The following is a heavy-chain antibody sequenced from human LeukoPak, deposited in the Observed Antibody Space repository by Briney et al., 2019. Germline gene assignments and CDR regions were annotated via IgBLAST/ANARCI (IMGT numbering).Heavy chain of an antibody. V-gene: IGHV1-69*04. D-gene: IGHD3-22*01. CDR3: ARDRREDSSGYYYYYGMDV. CDR1: GGTFSSYA. J-gene: IGHJ6*02. Sequence: GASVKVSCKASGGTFSSYAISWARQAPGQGLEWMGRIIPILGIANYAQKFQGRVTITADKSTSTAYMELSSLRSEDTAVYYCARDRREDSSGYYYYYGMDVWGQGTTVTVSS. CDR2: IIPILGIA.